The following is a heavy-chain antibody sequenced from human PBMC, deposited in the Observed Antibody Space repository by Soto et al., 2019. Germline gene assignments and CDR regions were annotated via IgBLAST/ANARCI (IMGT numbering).Heavy chain of an antibody. D-gene: IGHD6-19*01. Sequence: GGSLRLSCAASGFTFSSYGMHWVRKAQGKGLEWVAVIWYDGSNKYYADSVKGRFTISRDNSKNTLYLQMNSLRAEDTAVYHCAKDRVGGTFYTPLGFWGQGTLVTVSS. CDR3: AKDRVGGTFYTPLGF. CDR1: GFTFSSYG. CDR2: IWYDGSNK. V-gene: IGHV3-33*06. J-gene: IGHJ4*02.